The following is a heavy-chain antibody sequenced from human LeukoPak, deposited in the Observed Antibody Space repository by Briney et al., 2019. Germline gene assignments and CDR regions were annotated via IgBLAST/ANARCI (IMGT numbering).Heavy chain of an antibody. CDR2: INHRGST. CDR1: GGSFSGYY. J-gene: IGHJ4*02. CDR3: ARGGGGNIVVVTAIPSYYFDY. D-gene: IGHD2-21*02. Sequence: SETLSLTCAVYGGSFSGYYWSWIRQPPGKGLEWIGEINHRGSTNYNPSLKSRVTISVDTSKNQFSLKLSSVTAADTAVYYCARGGGGNIVVVTAIPSYYFDYWGQGTLVTVSS. V-gene: IGHV4-34*01.